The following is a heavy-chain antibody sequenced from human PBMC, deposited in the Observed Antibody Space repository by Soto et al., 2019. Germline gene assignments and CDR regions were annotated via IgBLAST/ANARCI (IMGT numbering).Heavy chain of an antibody. Sequence: GGSLRLSFAASGFTFSDYYMSWIRQAHGKGLEWVSYISSSGSTIYYADSVKGRFTISRDNAKNSLYLQMNSLRAEDTAVYYCARGPYDYVWGSDPPHFDYWGQGTLVTVSS. V-gene: IGHV3-11*01. J-gene: IGHJ4*02. CDR1: GFTFSDYY. D-gene: IGHD3-16*02. CDR2: ISSSGSTI. CDR3: ARGPYDYVWGSDPPHFDY.